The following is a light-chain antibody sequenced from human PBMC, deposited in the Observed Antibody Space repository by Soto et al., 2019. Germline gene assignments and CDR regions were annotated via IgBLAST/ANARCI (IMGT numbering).Light chain of an antibody. Sequence: SVLTQPTSVSGSPGQSIAIACTGTGNDIGAYGYVSWYQQHPGKAPRLLIHGVRNRPPGISSRFSGFTSGLTASLIISGLQGEDEADYYCSSFTTSRLYVFGPGTKVTV. CDR1: GNDIGAYGY. V-gene: IGLV2-14*01. CDR3: SSFTTSRLYV. J-gene: IGLJ1*01. CDR2: GVR.